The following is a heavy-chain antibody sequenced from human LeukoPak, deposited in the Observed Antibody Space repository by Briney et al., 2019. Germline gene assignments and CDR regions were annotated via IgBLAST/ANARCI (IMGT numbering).Heavy chain of an antibody. J-gene: IGHJ6*03. CDR2: ISGSGGST. CDR1: GFTFSSYA. V-gene: IGHV3-23*01. Sequence: GGSLRLSCAASGFTFSSYAMSWVRQAPGKGLEWVSGISGSGGSTYYADSVKGRFTISRDNSKNTLYLQMNSLRAEDTAVYYCARAGMTTVGTLGYYYYMDVWGKGTTVTVSS. CDR3: ARAGMTTVGTLGYYYYMDV. D-gene: IGHD4-23*01.